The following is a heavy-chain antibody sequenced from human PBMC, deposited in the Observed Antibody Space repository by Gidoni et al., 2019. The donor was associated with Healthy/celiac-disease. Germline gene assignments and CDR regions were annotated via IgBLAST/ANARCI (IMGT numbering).Heavy chain of an antibody. CDR3: ARGEAYVWGSYRPSYGMDV. CDR2: IYHSGST. V-gene: IGHV4-38-2*02. Sequence: QVQLQASGPGLVKPSETLSLTCTVSGYSISSGYYWGWIRQPPGKGLEWIGSIYHSGSTYYNPSLKSRVTISVDTSKNQFSLKLSSVTAADTAVYYCARGEAYVWGSYRPSYGMDVWGQGTTVTVSS. J-gene: IGHJ6*02. D-gene: IGHD3-16*02. CDR1: GYSISSGYY.